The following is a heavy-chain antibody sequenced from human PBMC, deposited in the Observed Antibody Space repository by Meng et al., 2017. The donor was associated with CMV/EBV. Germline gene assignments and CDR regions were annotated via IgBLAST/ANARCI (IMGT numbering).Heavy chain of an antibody. V-gene: IGHV3-30-3*01. CDR1: RFTFSSYA. Sequence: GESLKISCAASRFTFSSYAMHWVRQAPGKGLEWVAGISYDGSNKFYADSVKGRFTISRDNSKNTLYLQMNSLRTEDTAVYYCVSSKAGHFYYYGLDVWGQGTTVTVSS. J-gene: IGHJ6*02. CDR3: VSSKAGHFYYYGLDV. CDR2: ISYDGSNK.